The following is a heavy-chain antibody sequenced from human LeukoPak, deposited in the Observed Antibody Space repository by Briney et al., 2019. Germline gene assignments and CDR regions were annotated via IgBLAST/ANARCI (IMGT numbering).Heavy chain of an antibody. D-gene: IGHD6-19*01. V-gene: IGHV1-3*01. J-gene: IGHJ4*02. CDR1: GYTFTSYA. CDR2: INAGNGNT. Sequence: ASVKVSCKASGYTFTSYAMHWVRQAPGQRLEWMGWINAGNGNTKYSQKFQGRVTITRDTSASTAYMELSSLRSEDTAVYYCARDRRAMADTIDYWGQGTLVTVSS. CDR3: ARDRRAMADTIDY.